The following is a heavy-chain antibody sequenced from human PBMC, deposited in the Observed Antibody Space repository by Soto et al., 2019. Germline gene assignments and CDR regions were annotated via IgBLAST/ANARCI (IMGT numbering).Heavy chain of an antibody. J-gene: IGHJ5*02. CDR3: ARDLGYCISTSCQNWFDP. CDR2: MNPNSGNT. V-gene: IGHV1-8*01. CDR1: GYTFTSYD. Sequence: QVQLVQSGAEVKKPGASVKVSCKASGYTFTSYDINWVRQATGQGLEWMGWMNPNSGNTGYAQKFQGRVTMTRNTSVGRAEMELSSLGCEDTAVYYCARDLGYCISTSCQNWFDPWGQGTLVTVSS. D-gene: IGHD2-2*03.